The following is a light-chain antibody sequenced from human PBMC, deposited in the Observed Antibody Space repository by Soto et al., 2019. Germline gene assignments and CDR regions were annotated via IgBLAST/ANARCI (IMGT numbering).Light chain of an antibody. CDR3: EAWDRSRSGGI. CDR2: EDN. V-gene: IGLV1-51*02. Sequence: QAVVTQPPSVSAAPGQKVTISCSGSSSNIGIDYVSWYQQLPGTAPKLLIYEDNKRPSGIPDRFSGSKSGTSATLDITGLQLGDEADYYCEAWDRSRSGGIFAGGPKGTS. CDR1: SSNIGIDY. J-gene: IGLJ2*01.